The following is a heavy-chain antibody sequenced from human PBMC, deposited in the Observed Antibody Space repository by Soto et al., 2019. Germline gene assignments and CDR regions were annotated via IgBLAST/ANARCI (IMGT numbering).Heavy chain of an antibody. CDR1: GFTFSSYD. Sequence: QVQLVESGGGGVQPGRSLRLSCAASGFTFSSYDMQWVRQAPGKGLEWVAVISYDGSNKYYADSVKGRFTISRDNSKNTLYLQMNSLRAEDMAVYYCAREGEVDGYSSSWYFETHYYYVMDVCGQGTTVTVSS. D-gene: IGHD6-13*01. CDR2: ISYDGSNK. V-gene: IGHV3-30-3*01. J-gene: IGHJ6*02. CDR3: AREGEVDGYSSSWYFETHYYYVMDV.